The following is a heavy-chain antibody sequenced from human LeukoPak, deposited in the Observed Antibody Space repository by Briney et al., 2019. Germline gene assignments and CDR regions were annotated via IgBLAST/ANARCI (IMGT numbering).Heavy chain of an antibody. D-gene: IGHD3-16*01. V-gene: IGHV4-61*01. J-gene: IGHJ4*02. Sequence: SETLSLTCTVSGDSVSSGSYYWSWIRQPPGKGLEWIGYIYYSGSTNYSPSLKSRVTISVDTSKNQFSLKLSSVTAANQAVYYCARGWGFFGSWGQGTLVTGSS. CDR2: IYYSGST. CDR1: GDSVSSGSYY. CDR3: ARGWGFFGS.